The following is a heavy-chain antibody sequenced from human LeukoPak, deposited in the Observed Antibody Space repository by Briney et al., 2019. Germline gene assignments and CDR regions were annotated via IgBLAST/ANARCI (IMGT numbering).Heavy chain of an antibody. D-gene: IGHD3-22*01. J-gene: IGHJ4*02. CDR3: ARDYYYDSSGYFDY. Sequence: ASVKASCKASGYTFTSYGISWVRQAPGQGLEWMGWISVYNGNTNYAQKLQGRVTMTTDTSTSTAYMELRSLRSDDTAVYYCARDYYYDSSGYFDYWGQGTLVTVSS. V-gene: IGHV1-18*01. CDR1: GYTFTSYG. CDR2: ISVYNGNT.